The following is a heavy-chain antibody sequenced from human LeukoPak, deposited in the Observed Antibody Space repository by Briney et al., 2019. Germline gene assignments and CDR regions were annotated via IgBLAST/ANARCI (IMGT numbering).Heavy chain of an antibody. CDR3: ARVSLRQENAIAPRIAVARGYYYMDV. CDR1: RDSVSSNSAA. CDR2: TDYRSKWYN. V-gene: IGHV6-1*01. Sequence: SQTLSLTCAISRDSVSSNSAAWSWIRQSPSRGLEWLGRTDYRSKWYNEYAVSVKSRITINPDTSKNQFSLQLNSVTPEDTAVYYCARVSLRQENAIAPRIAVARGYYYMDVWGKGTTVTVSS. J-gene: IGHJ6*03. D-gene: IGHD6-19*01.